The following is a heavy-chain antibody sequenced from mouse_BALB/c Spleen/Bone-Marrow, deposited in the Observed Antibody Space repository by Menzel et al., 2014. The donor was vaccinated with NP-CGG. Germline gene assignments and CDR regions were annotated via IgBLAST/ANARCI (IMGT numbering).Heavy chain of an antibody. D-gene: IGHD2-4*01. CDR3: ARSGYDYENY. V-gene: IGHV1-82*01. Sequence: VQLQQSGPELVKPGASVKISCKASGYAFSSSWMNWVKQRPGQGLEWIGRIYPGDGDTNYNGKFKGKATLTADKSSSTAYMQLSSLTPVDSAVYFRARSGYDYENYWGQGTTLTVSS. J-gene: IGHJ2*01. CDR1: GYAFSSSW. CDR2: IYPGDGDT.